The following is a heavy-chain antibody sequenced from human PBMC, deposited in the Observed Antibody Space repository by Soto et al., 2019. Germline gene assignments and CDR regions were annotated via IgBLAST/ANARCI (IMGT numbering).Heavy chain of an antibody. J-gene: IGHJ4*02. CDR2: IIPIFGTA. CDR1: GGTFSSYA. CDR3: ATVRYYSETRGAQPRLMPFDY. V-gene: IGHV1-69*13. D-gene: IGHD3-22*01. Sequence: ASVKVSCTASGGTFSSYAISWVRQAPGQGLEWMGGIIPIFGTANYAQKFQGRVTITADESTSTAYMELSSLRSEDTAVYYCATVRYYSETRGAQPRLMPFDYWGQGTLVTVSS.